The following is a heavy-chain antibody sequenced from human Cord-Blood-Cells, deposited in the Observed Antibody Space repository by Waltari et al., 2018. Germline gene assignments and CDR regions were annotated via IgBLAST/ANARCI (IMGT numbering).Heavy chain of an antibody. Sequence: EVQLVESGGGLVQPGRSLRLSCAASGFTFDDYAMPWVRQAPGKGLEWVSGISWNSGSIGYADSVKGRFTISRDNAKNSLYLQMNSLRAEDTALYYYAKSEWDCSSTSCYYSWFDPWGQGTLVTVSS. D-gene: IGHD2-2*01. CDR1: GFTFDDYA. CDR2: ISWNSGSI. CDR3: AKSEWDCSSTSCYYSWFDP. J-gene: IGHJ5*02. V-gene: IGHV3-9*01.